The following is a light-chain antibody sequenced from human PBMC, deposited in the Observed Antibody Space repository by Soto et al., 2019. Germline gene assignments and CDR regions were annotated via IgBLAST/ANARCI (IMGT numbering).Light chain of an antibody. Sequence: QSVLTQPASVSGSPGQSITISCTGTSSDVGSYNLVSWYQQHPGKAPKLMIYEGSKRPSRVSNRFSGSKSGNTASLTISGLQAEDEADYYCCSYAGSHVVFGGGTQLTVL. CDR3: CSYAGSHVV. CDR1: SSDVGSYNL. CDR2: EGS. J-gene: IGLJ2*01. V-gene: IGLV2-23*01.